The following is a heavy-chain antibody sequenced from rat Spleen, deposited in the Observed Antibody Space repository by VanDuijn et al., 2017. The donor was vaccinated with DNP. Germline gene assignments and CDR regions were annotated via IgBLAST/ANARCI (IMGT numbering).Heavy chain of an antibody. Sequence: EVQLKESGPGLVQPSQTLSLTCTVSGFSLTDYSIHWVRQPPGKGLEWLGVMWSGGSTAYNSALKSRLSVTRDTSRSQVFLGMNSLQTEDTAMYFCARWYYGYRYNYDYVMDAWGQGASVTVSS. D-gene: IGHD1-5*01. CDR2: MWSGGST. CDR3: ARWYYGYRYNYDYVMDA. J-gene: IGHJ4*01. CDR1: GFSLTDYS. V-gene: IGHV2S63*01.